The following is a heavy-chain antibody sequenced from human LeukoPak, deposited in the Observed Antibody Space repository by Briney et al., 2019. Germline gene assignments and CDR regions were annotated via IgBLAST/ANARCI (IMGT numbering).Heavy chain of an antibody. Sequence: GGSLRLSCAATGFTFNTYSMTWVRQAPGKGLEWVSAISGSGGSTYYADSVKGRFTISRDNSKNTLYLQRNSLRAEDTAVYYCAKMVGATPSYCYMDVWGKGTTVTVSS. CDR1: GFTFNTYS. CDR3: AKMVGATPSYCYMDV. D-gene: IGHD1-26*01. CDR2: ISGSGGST. J-gene: IGHJ6*03. V-gene: IGHV3-23*01.